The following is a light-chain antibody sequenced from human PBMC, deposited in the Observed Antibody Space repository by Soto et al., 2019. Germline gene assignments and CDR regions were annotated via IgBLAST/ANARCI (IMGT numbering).Light chain of an antibody. V-gene: IGLV2-23*01. Sequence: QSALAQPASVSGSPGQSITISCTGASGYVGTYSLVSWYQQHPGKAPKVVIYEGDKRPSGVPDRFSGSTSVNTASLTISGLQTDDEADYYCCLYVGATTYVFGTGTKLTVL. CDR2: EGD. J-gene: IGLJ1*01. CDR1: SGYVGTYSL. CDR3: CLYVGATTYV.